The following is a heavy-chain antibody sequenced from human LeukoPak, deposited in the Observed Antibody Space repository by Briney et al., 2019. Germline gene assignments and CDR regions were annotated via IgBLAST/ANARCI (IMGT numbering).Heavy chain of an antibody. CDR3: ARDYCSSTSCLFDY. Sequence: APVKVSCKASGYTFTGYHMHWVRQAPGQGLEWMGRINPNSGDTNYAQKFQGRVAMTRDTSISTAFMELTRLRSDDAAVYYCARDYCSSTSCLFDYWGQGTLVTVSS. CDR1: GYTFTGYH. J-gene: IGHJ4*02. V-gene: IGHV1-2*06. D-gene: IGHD2-2*01. CDR2: INPNSGDT.